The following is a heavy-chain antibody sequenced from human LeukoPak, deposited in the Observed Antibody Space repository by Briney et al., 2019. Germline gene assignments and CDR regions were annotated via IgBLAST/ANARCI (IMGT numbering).Heavy chain of an antibody. CDR3: ARGDYVWGSYRYKGLDY. D-gene: IGHD3-16*02. J-gene: IGHJ4*02. V-gene: IGHV4-61*08. Sequence: PSETLSLTCTVSGGSISSGGYYWSWIRQPPGKGLEWIGYIYYSGSTNYNPSLKSRVTISVDTSKNQFSLKLSSVTAADTAVYYCARGDYVWGSYRYKGLDYWGQGTLVTVSS. CDR1: GGSISSGGYY. CDR2: IYYSGST.